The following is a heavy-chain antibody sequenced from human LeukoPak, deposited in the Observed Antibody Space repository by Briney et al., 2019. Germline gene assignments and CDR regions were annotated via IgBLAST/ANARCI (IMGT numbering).Heavy chain of an antibody. J-gene: IGHJ6*03. CDR3: AREQVYSGYDQQNYYYYMDV. Sequence: SVKVSFTASGGTFSSYAISWVRQAPGQGLEWMGGIIPIFGTANYAQKFQGRVTITTDESTSTAYMELSSVRSEDTAVYYCAREQVYSGYDQQNYYYYMDVWGKGTTVTVSS. V-gene: IGHV1-69*05. CDR1: GGTFSSYA. D-gene: IGHD5-12*01. CDR2: IIPIFGTA.